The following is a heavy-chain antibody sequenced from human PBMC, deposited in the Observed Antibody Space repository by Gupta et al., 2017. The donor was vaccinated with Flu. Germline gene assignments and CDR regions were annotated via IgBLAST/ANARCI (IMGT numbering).Heavy chain of an antibody. Sequence: RFTISRDNSKNTLYLQMNSLRAEDTAVYYCAQVGGSGWHDVDSWGQGTLVTV. CDR3: AQVGGSGWHDVDS. D-gene: IGHD6-19*01. V-gene: IGHV3-23*01. J-gene: IGHJ4*02.